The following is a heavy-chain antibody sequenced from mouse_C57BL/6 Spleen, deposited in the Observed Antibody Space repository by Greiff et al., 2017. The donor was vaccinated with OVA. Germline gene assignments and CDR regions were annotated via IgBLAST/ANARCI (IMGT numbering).Heavy chain of an antibody. V-gene: IGHV7-3*01. J-gene: IGHJ1*03. CDR1: GFTFTDYY. CDR3: ASLITTVDWYFDV. Sequence: EVQGVESGGGLVQPGGSRSLSCAASGFTFTDYYMSWVRQPPGKALEWLGFIRNKANGYTTEYSASVKGRFTISRDNSQSILYLQMNALRAEDSATYYCASLITTVDWYFDVWGTGTTVTVSS. CDR2: IRNKANGYTT. D-gene: IGHD1-1*01.